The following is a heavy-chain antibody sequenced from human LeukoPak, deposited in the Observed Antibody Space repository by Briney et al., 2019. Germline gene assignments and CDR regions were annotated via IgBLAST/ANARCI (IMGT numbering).Heavy chain of an antibody. J-gene: IGHJ4*02. V-gene: IGHV3-33*08. CDR1: RFTFRNYG. CDR2: IWYDGSNK. Sequence: GGSLRLSCAASRFTFRNYGMHWVRQAPGKGLEWVAVIWYDGSNKYYADSVKGRFTISRDNSKNTLYLQMNSLRAEDTAVYYCARVGADSSGFDYWGQGTLVTVSS. CDR3: ARVGADSSGFDY. D-gene: IGHD3-22*01.